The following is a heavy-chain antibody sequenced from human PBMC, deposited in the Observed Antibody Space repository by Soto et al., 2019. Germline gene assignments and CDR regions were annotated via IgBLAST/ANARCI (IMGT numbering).Heavy chain of an antibody. CDR3: ARMRVVVAARYDAFDI. V-gene: IGHV5-51*01. J-gene: IGHJ3*02. D-gene: IGHD2-15*01. CDR2: IYPGDSDT. CDR1: GYSFTSYW. Sequence: LGESLKISCKGSGYSFTSYWIGWVRQMPGKGLEWMGIIYPGDSDTRYSPSFQGQVTISADKSISTAYLQWSSLKASDTAMYYCARMRVVVAARYDAFDIWGQGTMVTVSS.